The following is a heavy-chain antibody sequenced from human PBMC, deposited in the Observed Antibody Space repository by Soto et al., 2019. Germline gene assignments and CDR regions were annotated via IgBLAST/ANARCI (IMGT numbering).Heavy chain of an antibody. CDR1: GFTFSSYS. V-gene: IGHV3-21*01. CDR2: ISSSSSYI. J-gene: IGHJ6*02. D-gene: IGHD6-6*01. CDR3: ARASSSDEVEADYYYYYGMDV. Sequence: GGSLRLSCAASGFTFSSYSMNWVRQAPGKGLEWVSSISSSSSYIYYADSVKGRFTISRDNAKNSLYLQMNSLRAEDTAVYYCARASSSDEVEADYYYYYGMDVWGQGTTVTVSS.